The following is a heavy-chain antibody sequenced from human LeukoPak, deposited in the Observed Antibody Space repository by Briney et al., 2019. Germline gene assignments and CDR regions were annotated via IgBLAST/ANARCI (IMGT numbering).Heavy chain of an antibody. Sequence: GGSLRLSCAASGFTFSSYAMSWARQAPGKGLEWVSAISGSGGSTYYADSVKGRFTISRDNSKNTLYLQMNSLRAEDTAVYYCAKAHWGSGPYYYYMDVWGKGTTVTVSS. D-gene: IGHD7-27*01. CDR2: ISGSGGST. CDR1: GFTFSSYA. J-gene: IGHJ6*03. V-gene: IGHV3-23*01. CDR3: AKAHWGSGPYYYYMDV.